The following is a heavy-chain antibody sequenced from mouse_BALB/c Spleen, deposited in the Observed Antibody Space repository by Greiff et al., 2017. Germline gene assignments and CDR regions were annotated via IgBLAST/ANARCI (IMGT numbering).Heavy chain of an antibody. Sequence: VQLQQSGAELVRPGALVKLSCKASGFNIKDYYMHWVKQRPEQGLEWIGWIDPENGNTIYDTKFQGKASITAATSSITAYLQLSGLTSEDTAVYSCARGAYWYFDVWGAGTTVTVSA. CDR2: IDPENGNT. J-gene: IGHJ1*01. V-gene: IGHV14-1*02. CDR3: ARGAYWYFDV. CDR1: GFNIKDYY.